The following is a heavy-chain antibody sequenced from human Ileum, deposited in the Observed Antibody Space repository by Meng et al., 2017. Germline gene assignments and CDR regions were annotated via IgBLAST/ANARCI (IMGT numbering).Heavy chain of an antibody. V-gene: IGHV4-30-4*01. J-gene: IGHJ4*02. CDR3: ARERRNYYGSGNFDY. CDR2: TYYNGSP. Sequence: QVQLQESGPGLVKPSQTLSLTCSVAGGSFSSDNYYWTWIRQTPGKGLEWIGLTYYNGSPFYNPSLRSRVTISVDTSKDQFSLKLTSVTPADTAVYYCARERRNYYGSGNFDYWGQGILVTVSS. CDR1: GGSFSSDNYY. D-gene: IGHD3-10*01.